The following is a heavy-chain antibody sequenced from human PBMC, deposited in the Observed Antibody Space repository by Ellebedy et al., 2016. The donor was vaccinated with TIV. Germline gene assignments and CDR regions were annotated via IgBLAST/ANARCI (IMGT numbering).Heavy chain of an antibody. CDR3: AKDKTTVVTPLFDY. J-gene: IGHJ4*02. Sequence: GESLKISXAASGFTFSSYAMSWVRQAPGKGLEWVSAISGSGGSTYYADSVKGRFTISRDNSKNTLYLQMNSLRAEDTAVYYCAKDKTTVVTPLFDYWGQGTLVTVSS. V-gene: IGHV3-23*01. CDR1: GFTFSSYA. D-gene: IGHD4-23*01. CDR2: ISGSGGST.